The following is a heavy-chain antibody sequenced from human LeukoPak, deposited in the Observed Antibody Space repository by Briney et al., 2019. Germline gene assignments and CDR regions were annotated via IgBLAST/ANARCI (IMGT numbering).Heavy chain of an antibody. CDR1: GFTFSDYY. D-gene: IGHD3-16*01. CDR2: ISSSGSTI. CDR3: ARGMRGPTFTDYYYGMDV. Sequence: PGGSLRLSCAASGFTFSDYYMSWIRQAPGKGLEWVSYISSSGSTIYYADSVKGRFTISRDNAKNSLYLQMNSLRAEDTAVYYCARGMRGPTFTDYYYGMDVWGQGTTVTVSS. V-gene: IGHV3-11*01. J-gene: IGHJ6*02.